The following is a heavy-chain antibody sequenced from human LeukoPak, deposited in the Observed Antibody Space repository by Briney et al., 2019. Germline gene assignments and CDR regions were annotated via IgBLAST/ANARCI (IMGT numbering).Heavy chain of an antibody. Sequence: GGSLRLSCATSGFTVSSYSLNWVRQAPGKGLEWVSSISSSSSYIYYADSVKGRFTISRDNAKNSLYLQMNSLRAEDTAVYYCARLSGSYLYYYYYMDVWGKGTTVTVSS. CDR1: GFTVSSYS. V-gene: IGHV3-21*01. D-gene: IGHD1-26*01. J-gene: IGHJ6*03. CDR2: ISSSSSYI. CDR3: ARLSGSYLYYYYYMDV.